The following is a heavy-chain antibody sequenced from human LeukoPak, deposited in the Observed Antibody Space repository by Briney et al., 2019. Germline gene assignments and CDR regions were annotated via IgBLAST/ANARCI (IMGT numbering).Heavy chain of an antibody. Sequence: GGSLRLSCAAYGFTVSTNYMNWVRQGPGKGLEWVSNIGSSGRTIFYADSVKGRFSISRDNGKNSLYLQMNSLRVEDTAIYYCASRRDYWGQGTLVSVSS. CDR1: GFTVSTNY. CDR2: IGSSGRTI. J-gene: IGHJ4*02. V-gene: IGHV3-48*03. CDR3: ASRRDY.